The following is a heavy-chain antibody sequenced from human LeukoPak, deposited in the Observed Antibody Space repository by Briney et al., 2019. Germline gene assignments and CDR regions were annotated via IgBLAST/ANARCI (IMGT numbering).Heavy chain of an antibody. CDR1: GFTFSDYY. CDR3: AREYLNYDFWSGYYTGHYYYGMDV. Sequence: GGSLRLSCAASGFTFSDYYMSWIRQAPGKGLEWVSYISSSGSTIYYADPVKGRFTISRDNAKNSLYLQVNSLRAEDTAVYYCAREYLNYDFWSGYYTGHYYYGMDVWGQGTTVTVSS. J-gene: IGHJ6*02. V-gene: IGHV3-11*01. CDR2: ISSSGSTI. D-gene: IGHD3-3*01.